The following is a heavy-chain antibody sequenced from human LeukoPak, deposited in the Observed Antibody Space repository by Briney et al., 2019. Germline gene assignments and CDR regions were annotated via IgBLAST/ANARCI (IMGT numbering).Heavy chain of an antibody. J-gene: IGHJ4*02. CDR3: ARPNCSSTSCFMPYYFDY. CDR2: IFGTA. Sequence: IFGTANYAQKFQGRVTITADESTSTAYMELSSLRSEDTAVYYCARPNCSSTSCFMPYYFDYWGQGTLVTVSS. V-gene: IGHV1-69*01. D-gene: IGHD2-2*01.